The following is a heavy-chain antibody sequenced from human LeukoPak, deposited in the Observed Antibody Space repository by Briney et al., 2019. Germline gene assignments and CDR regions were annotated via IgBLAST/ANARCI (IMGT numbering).Heavy chain of an antibody. D-gene: IGHD1-26*01. J-gene: IGHJ6*02. V-gene: IGHV4-4*07. CDR1: GCSISSYY. Sequence: SETLSLTCTVSGCSISSYYWSWIRQPAGQGLEWIGRIYTSGSTNYNPSLKSRVTISVDTSKNQFSLKLSSVTAADTAVYYCARYTRGRNGMDVWGQGTTVTVSS. CDR3: ARYTRGRNGMDV. CDR2: IYTSGST.